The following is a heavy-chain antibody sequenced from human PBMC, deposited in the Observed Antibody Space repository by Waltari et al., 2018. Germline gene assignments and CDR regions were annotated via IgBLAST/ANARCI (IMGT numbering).Heavy chain of an antibody. D-gene: IGHD4-17*01. V-gene: IGHV4-31*03. J-gene: IGHJ6*03. CDR1: GGSISSGGYY. Sequence: QVQLQESGPGLVKPSQTLSLTCTVSGGSISSGGYYWSWIRQHPGKGLEWIGYIYYSGSTYYNPSPKSRVTISVDTSKNQFSLKLSSVTAADTAVYYCASDYGGNRDPEDYYYYMDVWGKGTTVTVSS. CDR3: ASDYGGNRDPEDYYYYMDV. CDR2: IYYSGST.